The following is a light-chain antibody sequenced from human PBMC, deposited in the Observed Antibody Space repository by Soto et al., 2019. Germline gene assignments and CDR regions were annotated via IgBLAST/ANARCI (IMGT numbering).Light chain of an antibody. CDR1: QSVSSY. Sequence: EIVLTQSPATLSLSPGERATLSCRASQSVSSYLAWYQHKPGQAPRLLIYDASNRATGIPARCSGSGSGTDFTLIISSLEPEDFSVYYCQQRSNWPRTFGQGTKVEIK. CDR2: DAS. J-gene: IGKJ1*01. V-gene: IGKV3-11*01. CDR3: QQRSNWPRT.